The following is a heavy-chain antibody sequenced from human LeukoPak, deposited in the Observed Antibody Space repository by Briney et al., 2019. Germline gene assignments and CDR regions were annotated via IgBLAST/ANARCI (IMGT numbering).Heavy chain of an antibody. V-gene: IGHV3-21*06. J-gene: IGHJ6*02. CDR3: ARDPVVVVPAATPGTSSYYYYKGLDV. CDR2: SSSSNNYI. CDR1: GFTFRKHR. D-gene: IGHD2-2*01. Sequence: GGSLRLSCAASGFTFRKHRMHWVRHTPWKGLEWVASSSSSNNYIFYGDSVRGRFTISRDNANNSLSLHINSLSAEDTGVYYCARDPVVVVPAATPGTSSYYYYKGLDVWGQGPTVTVSS.